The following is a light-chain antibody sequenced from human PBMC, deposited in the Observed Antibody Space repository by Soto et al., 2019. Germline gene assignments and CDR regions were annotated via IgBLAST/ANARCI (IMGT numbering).Light chain of an antibody. CDR3: QQRSKWPLT. Sequence: EIVLTQSPATLSLSPGERATVSCRASQSVSRYLAWYQQKPGQAPRLLIYDASNRATGTPARFSGSGSGTDFTLTISSLEPEDFAVYYCQQRSKWPLTFGPGTKVD. CDR1: QSVSRY. CDR2: DAS. V-gene: IGKV3-11*01. J-gene: IGKJ3*01.